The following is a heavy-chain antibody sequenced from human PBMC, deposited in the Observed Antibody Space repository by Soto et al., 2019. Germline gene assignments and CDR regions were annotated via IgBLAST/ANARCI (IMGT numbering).Heavy chain of an antibody. J-gene: IGHJ6*02. D-gene: IGHD4-17*01. V-gene: IGHV3-30*18. CDR3: AKDLQSDGDYVYYCYGMDV. CDR1: GFTFSTYG. CDR2: ISYDGTNK. Sequence: QVQLVESGGGEVQPGRSLTISCAASGFTFSTYGMHWVRQTPGKGLEWVAVISYDGTNKFYSDSVKGRFTNSRANFKNTLTLQINSLRADDTAGYACAKDLQSDGDYVYYCYGMDVWGLGTRVTDSS.